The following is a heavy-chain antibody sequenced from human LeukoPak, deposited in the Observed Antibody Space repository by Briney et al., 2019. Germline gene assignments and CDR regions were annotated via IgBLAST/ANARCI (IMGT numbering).Heavy chain of an antibody. CDR3: VVVVEPPDSDGFDV. J-gene: IGHJ3*01. V-gene: IGHV3-74*01. D-gene: IGHD1-14*01. CDR2: INADGSTT. CDR1: GFTFSSYA. Sequence: GGSLRLSCAASGFTFSSYAMNWVRQAPGKGLVWVSLINADGSTTTYADSVKGRFTISRDNARNTLSLQMNSLTIEDTAVYYCVVVVEPPDSDGFDVWGQGTMITVSS.